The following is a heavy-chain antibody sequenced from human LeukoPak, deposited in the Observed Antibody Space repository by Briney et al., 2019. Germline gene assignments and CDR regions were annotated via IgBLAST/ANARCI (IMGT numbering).Heavy chain of an antibody. CDR1: GFTFSSYW. CDR2: INSDGSST. Sequence: GGSLRLSCAASGFTFSSYWMHWVRQAPGKGLVWVSRINSDGSSTSYADSVKGRFTISRDNAKNTPYLQMNSLRAEDTAVYYCARGHRARYYYYYGMDVWGQGTTVTASS. J-gene: IGHJ6*02. D-gene: IGHD1-14*01. V-gene: IGHV3-74*01. CDR3: ARGHRARYYYYYGMDV.